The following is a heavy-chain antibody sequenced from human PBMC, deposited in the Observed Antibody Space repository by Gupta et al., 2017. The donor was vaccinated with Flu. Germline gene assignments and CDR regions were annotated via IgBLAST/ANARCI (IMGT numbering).Heavy chain of an antibody. CDR2: INHSGST. D-gene: IGHD6-13*01. Sequence: QVQQQQWGAGLLKPSETLSLTCAVYGGSFSGYYWSWIRQPPGKGLEWIGEINHSGSTNYNPSLKSRVTISVDTSKNQFSLKLSSVTAADTAVYYCARQLAAAVRRGWFDPWGQGTLVTVSS. V-gene: IGHV4-34*01. J-gene: IGHJ5*02. CDR1: GGSFSGYY. CDR3: ARQLAAAVRRGWFDP.